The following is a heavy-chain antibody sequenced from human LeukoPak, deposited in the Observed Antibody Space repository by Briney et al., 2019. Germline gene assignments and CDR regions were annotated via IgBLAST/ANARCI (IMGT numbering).Heavy chain of an antibody. CDR2: ISSSSSYI. D-gene: IGHD2-15*01. J-gene: IGHJ3*02. Sequence: PGGSLRLSCAASGFTFSSYSMNWVRQAPGKGLEWVSSISSSSSYIYYADSVKGRFTISRDNAKNSLYLQMNSLRAEDTAVYYCARDQDIRGPDAFEFGAKGQWSPSLQ. CDR3: ARDQDIRGPDAFE. CDR1: GFTFSSYS. V-gene: IGHV3-21*01.